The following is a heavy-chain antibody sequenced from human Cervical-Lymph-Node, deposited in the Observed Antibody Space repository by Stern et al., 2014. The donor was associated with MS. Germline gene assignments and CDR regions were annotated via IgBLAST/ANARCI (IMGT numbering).Heavy chain of an antibody. CDR3: ARSPAGEYYFDY. CDR2: IIPIFGTA. CDR1: GGTFSSYA. J-gene: IGHJ4*02. D-gene: IGHD3-16*01. Sequence: QVQLGESGAEVKKPGSSVKVSCKASGGTFSSYAISWVRQAPGQGLEWMGGIIPIFGTANYAQKFQGRVTITADESTSTAYMELSSLRSEDTAVYYCARSPAGEYYFDYWGQGTLVTVSS. V-gene: IGHV1-69*01.